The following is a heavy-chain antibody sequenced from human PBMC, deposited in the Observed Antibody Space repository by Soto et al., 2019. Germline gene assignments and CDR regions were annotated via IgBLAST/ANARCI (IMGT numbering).Heavy chain of an antibody. V-gene: IGHV3-23*01. J-gene: IGHJ5*02. D-gene: IGHD1-1*01. CDR1: GFTFSRHA. CDR3: ARDQSWHDLVWWFDP. CDR2: LSDSGGSI. Sequence: GCSLRLSCTACGFTFSRHAMTWVRQTPGKGLEWVSGLSDSGGSIYYADSVKGRFTISRDNSMNTLYLQMNSLTSEDTAVYYCARDQSWHDLVWWFDPWGQGALVTVSS.